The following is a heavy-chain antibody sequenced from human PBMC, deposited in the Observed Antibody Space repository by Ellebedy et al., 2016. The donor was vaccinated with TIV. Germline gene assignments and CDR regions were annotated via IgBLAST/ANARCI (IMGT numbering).Heavy chain of an antibody. Sequence: AASVKVSCKASGYTFTSYYMHWARQAPGQGLEWMGIINPSGGSTSYAQKLQGRVTMTRDTSTSTVYMELSSLRSEDTAVYYCARAPYSYGNFDYWGQGTLVTVSS. CDR3: ARAPYSYGNFDY. D-gene: IGHD5-18*01. CDR1: GYTFTSYY. J-gene: IGHJ4*02. CDR2: INPSGGST. V-gene: IGHV1-46*04.